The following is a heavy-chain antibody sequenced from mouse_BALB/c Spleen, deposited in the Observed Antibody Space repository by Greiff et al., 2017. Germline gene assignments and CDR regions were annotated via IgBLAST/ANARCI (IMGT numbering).Heavy chain of an antibody. CDR1: GFTFSSYA. CDR3: ARGTTVVPTGVFDY. CDR2: ISSGGST. Sequence: EVMLVESGGGLVKPGGSLKLSCAASGFTFSSYAMSWVRQTPEKRLEWVASISSGGSTYYPDSVKGRFTISRDNARNILYLQMSSLRSEDTAMYYCARGTTVVPTGVFDYWGQGTTLTVSS. V-gene: IGHV5-6-5*01. J-gene: IGHJ2*01. D-gene: IGHD1-1*01.